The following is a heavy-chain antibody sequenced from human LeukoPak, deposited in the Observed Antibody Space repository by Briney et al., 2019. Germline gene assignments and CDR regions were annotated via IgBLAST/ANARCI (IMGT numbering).Heavy chain of an antibody. CDR3: ASLDYGSTWSDP. CDR2: IYPGNYTT. D-gene: IGHD4/OR15-4a*01. CDR1: RYSLSTYW. Sequence: GESLKISCKGFRYSLSTYWIGWVRQMPGRGLEWMGIIYPGNYTTQYTSSFQGQVTISVDKSTGTAYLQWSSLKASDTAMYYCASLDYGSTWSDPWGQGTLVTVSS. J-gene: IGHJ5*02. V-gene: IGHV5-51*01.